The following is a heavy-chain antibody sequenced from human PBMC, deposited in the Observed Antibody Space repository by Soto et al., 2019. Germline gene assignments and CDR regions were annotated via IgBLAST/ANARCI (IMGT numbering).Heavy chain of an antibody. D-gene: IGHD3-10*01. J-gene: IGHJ6*02. CDR2: IIPILGIA. CDR3: ASLMSSGYYYGMDV. Sequence: QVQLVQSGAEVKKPWSSVKVSCKASGGTFSSYTISWVRQAPGQGLEWMGRIIPILGIANYAQKFQGRVTLTADKSTSTAYMALSSLRSEDTGVYYCASLMSSGYYYGMDVWGQGTTVTVSS. V-gene: IGHV1-69*02. CDR1: GGTFSSYT.